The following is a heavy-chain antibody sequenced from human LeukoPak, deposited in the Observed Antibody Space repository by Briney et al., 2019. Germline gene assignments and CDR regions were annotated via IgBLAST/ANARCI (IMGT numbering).Heavy chain of an antibody. V-gene: IGHV3-30-3*01. CDR1: GFTFSSYA. D-gene: IGHD2-8*01. Sequence: GRSLRLSCAASGFTFSSYAMHWVRQAPGKGLEWVAVISYDGSNKYYADSVKGRFTISRDNSKNMLFLQLGSVRADDSAIYYCAVDLAHGVPDYFDYWGQGTLVTVSS. CDR3: AVDLAHGVPDYFDY. CDR2: ISYDGSNK. J-gene: IGHJ4*02.